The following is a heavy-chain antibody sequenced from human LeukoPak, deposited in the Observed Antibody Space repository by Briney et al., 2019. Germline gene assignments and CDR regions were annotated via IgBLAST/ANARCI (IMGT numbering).Heavy chain of an antibody. CDR2: INHSGST. D-gene: IGHD5-12*01. V-gene: IGHV4-34*01. CDR3: ARRKLATISSNYYYYYGMDV. Sequence: SETLSLTCAVYGGSFSGYYWSWIRQPPGKGLEWIGEINHSGSTNYNPSLKSRVTISVDTSKNQFSLKLSSVTAADTAVYYCARRKLATISSNYYYYYGMDVWGQGTTVTVSS. J-gene: IGHJ6*02. CDR1: GGSFSGYY.